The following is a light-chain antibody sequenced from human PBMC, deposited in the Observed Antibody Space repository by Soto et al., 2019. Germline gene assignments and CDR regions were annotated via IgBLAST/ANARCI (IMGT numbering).Light chain of an antibody. CDR3: GSCDSSLSPYV. V-gene: IGLV1-51*01. J-gene: IGLJ1*01. CDR1: SSNIGGHS. CDR2: DDN. Sequence: QSLLTQPHSVSAAPGQKVTTFCSGSSSNIGGHSVSWYQQLPGTAPKLLISDDNKRPSGISDRFSGSKSATSATLGITGYHTGDEADYYCGSCDSSLSPYVFGTGTKVIV.